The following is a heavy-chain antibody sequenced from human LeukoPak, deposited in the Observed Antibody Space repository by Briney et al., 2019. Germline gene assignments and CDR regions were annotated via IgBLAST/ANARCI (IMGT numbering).Heavy chain of an antibody. CDR3: ARGGYYDFWSGFHQSYGFDI. CDR2: INPSDGST. Sequence: GASVNVSCKASGYTFTSYHIHWVRQAPGQGLEWMGIINPSDGSTSYAQKFQGRVTMTRDTSASTVYMELSSLRSEDTAVYYCARGGYYDFWSGFHQSYGFDIWGQGTMVTVSS. J-gene: IGHJ3*02. D-gene: IGHD3-3*01. CDR1: GYTFTSYH. V-gene: IGHV1-46*01.